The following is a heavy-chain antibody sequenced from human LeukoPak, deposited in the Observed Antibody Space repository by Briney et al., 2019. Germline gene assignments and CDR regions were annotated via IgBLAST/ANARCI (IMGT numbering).Heavy chain of an antibody. D-gene: IGHD2-21*01. Sequence: SGPTLVNPTPPLTLTCTFSGFSRRTSGVGVGWIRQPPAKALEWLALSYWNEDKRYIPSLKSRLTITKDTSKNQVVLTMTNMDPVDTATYYCAHRRGGGENYWGQGTLVTVSS. V-gene: IGHV2-5*01. CDR2: SYWNEDK. J-gene: IGHJ4*02. CDR1: GFSRRTSGVG. CDR3: AHRRGGGENY.